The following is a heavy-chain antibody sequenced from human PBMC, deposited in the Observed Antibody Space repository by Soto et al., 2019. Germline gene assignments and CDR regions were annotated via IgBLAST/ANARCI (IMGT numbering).Heavy chain of an antibody. D-gene: IGHD2-2*01. CDR3: ARDGDQPYYGMDV. V-gene: IGHV1-69*13. CDR1: GGTFSSYA. CDR2: IIPIFGTA. Sequence: SVKVSCKASGGTFSSYAISWVRQAPGQGLEWMGGIIPIFGTANYAQKFQGRVTITADESTSTAYMELSSLRSEDTAVYYCARDGDQPYYGMDVWGQGTTVTVSS. J-gene: IGHJ6*02.